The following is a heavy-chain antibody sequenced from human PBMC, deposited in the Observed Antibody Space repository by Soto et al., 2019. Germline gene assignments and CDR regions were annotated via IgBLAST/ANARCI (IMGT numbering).Heavy chain of an antibody. V-gene: IGHV1-69*06. D-gene: IGHD2-2*01. CDR1: GGTFSSYA. CDR3: ARDGCSSTSCYYWGAFDI. J-gene: IGHJ3*02. CDR2: IIPILGTA. Sequence: QVQLVQSGAEVKKPGSSVTVSCKASGGTFSSYAISWVRQAPGQGIEWMGGIIPILGTANYAHKVQGRVTITADKSTSTAYMELSSLRSEDTAVYYCARDGCSSTSCYYWGAFDIWGQGTMVTVSS.